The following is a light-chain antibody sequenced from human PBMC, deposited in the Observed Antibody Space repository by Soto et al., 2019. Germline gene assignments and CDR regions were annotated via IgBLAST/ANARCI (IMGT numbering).Light chain of an antibody. J-gene: IGKJ5*01. CDR3: QQYGQLPIT. Sequence: EIALTQSPGTLSSSPGERDTLSCRASQILSSSDSDWYQQKRGEAPRLLIYGASVRATGIPDRFRGSGTGTEFTLTISRLEPEDFAVYYWQQYGQLPITFGQGTRLDVK. CDR2: GAS. V-gene: IGKV3-20*01. CDR1: QILSSSD.